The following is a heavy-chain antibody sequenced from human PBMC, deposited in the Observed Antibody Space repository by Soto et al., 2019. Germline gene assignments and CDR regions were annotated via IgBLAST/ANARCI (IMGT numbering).Heavy chain of an antibody. CDR1: GGSISTYY. Sequence: QVLLQESGPGLVKPWETLSLTCTVSGGSISTYYWSWIRQPPGKALEWIGYVYYSGNTNYNPSFKSRVTMSIDTSKTQVSLDLDSLTAADTAVYYCARSRDERTQSKNWFDPWGQGTLVTVSA. V-gene: IGHV4-59*01. J-gene: IGHJ5*02. CDR2: VYYSGNT. CDR3: ARSRDERTQSKNWFDP. D-gene: IGHD1-1*01.